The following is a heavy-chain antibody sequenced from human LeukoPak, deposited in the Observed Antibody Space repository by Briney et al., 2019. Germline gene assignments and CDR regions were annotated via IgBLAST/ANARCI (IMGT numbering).Heavy chain of an antibody. Sequence: GGSLRLSCAVSGFTVSGNYMSWVRQAPGKGLEWVSLIYSGGTTYYADSVKGRFTISRDNSKNSLYLQMNSLRAEDTAVYYCARDGIAARRPFDYWGQGTLVTVSS. J-gene: IGHJ4*02. CDR1: GFTVSGNY. CDR2: IYSGGTT. CDR3: ARDGIAARRPFDY. D-gene: IGHD6-6*01. V-gene: IGHV3-53*01.